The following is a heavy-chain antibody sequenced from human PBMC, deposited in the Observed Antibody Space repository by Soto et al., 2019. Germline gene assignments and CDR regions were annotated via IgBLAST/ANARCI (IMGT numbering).Heavy chain of an antibody. J-gene: IGHJ2*01. CDR2: ISDSSSTI. CDR1: GFTFSAYS. V-gene: IGHV3-48*01. D-gene: IGHD6-13*01. Sequence: EVQLVESGGGLVQPGGSLRLSCPASGFTFSAYSMNWVRQAPGKGLEWVSYISDSSSTIYYADSVKGRFTISRDNAKNSLYLQMNSLRAEDTAVYYCARDPRRTSSWSPLCYFDLWGRDTLVTVSS. CDR3: ARDPRRTSSWSPLCYFDL.